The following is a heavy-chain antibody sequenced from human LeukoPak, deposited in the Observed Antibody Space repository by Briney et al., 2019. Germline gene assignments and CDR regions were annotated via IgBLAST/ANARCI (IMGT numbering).Heavy chain of an antibody. CDR3: ARDGGTYSLSYSFDI. V-gene: IGHV1-2*02. CDR2: IKPNSGVT. Sequence: ASVKVSCKASGYTFTAYSMHWVRQAPGQGLEWMGWIKPNSGVTNYAQRFQGRVTMTRDTSISTAYMELSRLTSDDTAVFYCARDGGTYSLSYSFDIWGQGTMVTVSS. D-gene: IGHD1-26*01. CDR1: GYTFTAYS. J-gene: IGHJ3*02.